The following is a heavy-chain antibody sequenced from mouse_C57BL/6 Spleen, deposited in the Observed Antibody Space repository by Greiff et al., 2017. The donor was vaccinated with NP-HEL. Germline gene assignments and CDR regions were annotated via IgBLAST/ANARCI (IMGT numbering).Heavy chain of an antibody. J-gene: IGHJ4*01. D-gene: IGHD2-5*01. CDR2: IHPNSGST. CDR3: ARGDYSNYYAMDY. V-gene: IGHV1-64*01. Sequence: QVQLQQSGAELVKPGASVKLSCKASGYTFTSYWMHWVKQRPGQGLEWIGMIHPNSGSTNYNEKFKSKATLTVDKSSSTAYMPLSSLTSEDSAVYYCARGDYSNYYAMDYWGQGTSVTVSS. CDR1: GYTFTSYW.